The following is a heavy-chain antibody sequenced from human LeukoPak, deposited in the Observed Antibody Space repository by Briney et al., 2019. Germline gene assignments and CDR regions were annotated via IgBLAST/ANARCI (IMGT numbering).Heavy chain of an antibody. Sequence: GGSLRLSCAASGFIFSTYWMTWVRQAPGKGLEWVATIKQDGSTRYYLDSVKGRFTISRDNAKNSLYLQMNSLGAEDTALYYCTREGSGYYFDYWGQGTLVTVSS. CDR3: TREGSGYYFDY. V-gene: IGHV3-7*01. J-gene: IGHJ4*02. CDR2: IKQDGSTR. D-gene: IGHD3-3*01. CDR1: GFIFSTYW.